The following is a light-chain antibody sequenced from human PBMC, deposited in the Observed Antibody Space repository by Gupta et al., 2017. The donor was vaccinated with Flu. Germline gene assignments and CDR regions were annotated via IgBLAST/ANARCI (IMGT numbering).Light chain of an antibody. Sequence: EIVLTQSPGTLSLSPGERATLSCRASQSVSSSYLAWYQQKPGQAPRLLIYGASSRATDIPDRFSGSGSGTDFTLTVSRLEPEDFALYFCQHDGSSPFTFGHGTKVDIK. CDR1: QSVSSSY. V-gene: IGKV3-20*01. CDR2: GAS. CDR3: QHDGSSPFT. J-gene: IGKJ3*01.